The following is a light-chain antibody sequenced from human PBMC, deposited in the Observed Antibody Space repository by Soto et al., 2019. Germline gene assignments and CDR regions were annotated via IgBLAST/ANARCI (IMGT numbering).Light chain of an antibody. CDR1: QSVLSSSNNKND. V-gene: IGKV4-1*01. CDR2: WAS. Sequence: DIVLTQSPESLAVSLGEGATINFKSSQSVLSSSNNKNDLAWYQQKPGQPPKLLIYWASTRESGVPDRFSGSGSGTDFTLTVSNLQAEDVAVYYCQQYYSPLWTFGQGTKVDIK. J-gene: IGKJ1*01. CDR3: QQYYSPLWT.